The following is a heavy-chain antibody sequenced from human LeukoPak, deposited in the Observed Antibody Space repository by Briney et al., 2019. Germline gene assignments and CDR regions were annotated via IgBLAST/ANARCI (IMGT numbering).Heavy chain of an antibody. CDR1: GDSISGYY. J-gene: IGHJ4*02. V-gene: IGHV4-4*07. Sequence: SETLSLTCAVSGDSISGYYWSWIRQPAEKGLEWIARMSGSGSTNYNPSLKSRVTLSVDTSKNQLSLNLNSATAADTAVYYCARDRTYYDSTGYYYDFWGQGTLVTASS. CDR3: ARDRTYYDSTGYYYDF. CDR2: MSGSGST. D-gene: IGHD3-22*01.